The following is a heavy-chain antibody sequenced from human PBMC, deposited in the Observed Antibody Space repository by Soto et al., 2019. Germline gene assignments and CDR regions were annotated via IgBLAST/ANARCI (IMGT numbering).Heavy chain of an antibody. D-gene: IGHD2-15*01. CDR1: GGTFSSYA. V-gene: IGHV1-69*12. CDR2: IIPIFGTA. CDR3: ARTLGYCSGGSCYDRDY. J-gene: IGHJ4*02. Sequence: QVQLVQSGAEVKKPGSSVKVSCKASGGTFSSYAISWVRQAPGQGLEWMGGIIPIFGTANYAQKFQGRVTITADESTSTAYMELSSLRSEDTAVYYCARTLGYCSGGSCYDRDYWGQGTLVTVSS.